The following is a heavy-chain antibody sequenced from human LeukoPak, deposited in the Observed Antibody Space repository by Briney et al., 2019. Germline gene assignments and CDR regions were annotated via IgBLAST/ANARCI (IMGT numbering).Heavy chain of an antibody. CDR1: GYSITSDYY. Sequence: SETLSLTCAVSGYSITSDYYWGWIRQPPGKGLEWIGNIYHSGSTYYNPSLKSRVTISVDTSKNRFSLKLSSVTAAVTAVYYCARDSGSHYYGSGSYFNWFDPWGQGTLVTVSS. V-gene: IGHV4-38-2*01. J-gene: IGHJ5*02. CDR2: IYHSGST. CDR3: ARDSGSHYYGSGSYFNWFDP. D-gene: IGHD3-10*01.